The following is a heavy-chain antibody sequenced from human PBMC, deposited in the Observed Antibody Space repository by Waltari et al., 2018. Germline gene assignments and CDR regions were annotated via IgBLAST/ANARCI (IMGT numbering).Heavy chain of an antibody. D-gene: IGHD4-17*01. V-gene: IGHV4-39*07. Sequence: QLQLQESGPGLVKPSETLSLPCTVSGGSISSSSYYWGWIRQPPGKGLEWIGSIYYSGSTYYNPSLKSRVTISVDTSKNQFSLKLSSVTAADTAVYYCASIGDYVRLDYWGQGTLVTVSS. J-gene: IGHJ4*02. CDR2: IYYSGST. CDR3: ASIGDYVRLDY. CDR1: GGSISSSSYY.